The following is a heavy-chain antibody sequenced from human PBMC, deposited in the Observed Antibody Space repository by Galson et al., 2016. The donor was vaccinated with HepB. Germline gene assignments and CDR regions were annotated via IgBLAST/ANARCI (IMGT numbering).Heavy chain of an antibody. V-gene: IGHV3-9*01. CDR1: GFTFNNYA. CDR3: AKAASGSAQGSRYFQH. CDR2: ISWDRGRI. J-gene: IGHJ1*01. Sequence: SLRLSCATSGFTFNNYAMHWVRQAPGKGLEWVSGISWDRGRIYYADSVKGRFTVSRDNAKNSLYLQINSLRAEDTALYYCAKAASGSAQGSRYFQHWGQGTPVTVSS. D-gene: IGHD3-10*01.